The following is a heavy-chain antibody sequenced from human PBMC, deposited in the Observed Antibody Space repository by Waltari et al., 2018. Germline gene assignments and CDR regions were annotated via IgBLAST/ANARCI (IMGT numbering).Heavy chain of an antibody. D-gene: IGHD3-22*01. V-gene: IGHV1-69*10. CDR3: ARDVRDYYDSSALGWFDP. Sequence: QVQLVQSGAEVKKPGSSVKVSCKASGGTFSSYPISWVRQAPGQGLEWMGGIIPILGIANYAQKFQGRVTITADKSTSTAYMELSSLRSEDTAVYYCARDVRDYYDSSALGWFDPWGQGTLVTVSS. J-gene: IGHJ5*02. CDR2: IIPILGIA. CDR1: GGTFSSYP.